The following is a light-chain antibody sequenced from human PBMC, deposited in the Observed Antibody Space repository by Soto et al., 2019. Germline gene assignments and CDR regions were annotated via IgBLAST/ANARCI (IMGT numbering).Light chain of an antibody. J-gene: IGKJ4*01. CDR3: QQYGSSPHT. CDR1: HSVNKNY. Sequence: EIVLTQSPATLSLSQGEGATLSSRTCHSVNKNYVAWSQQKPGQAPKLLIDGASSRATGIPDRFSGSGSGTDFTLTISTLEPEDLPVYYCQQYGSSPHTFSRGTKVYIK. CDR2: GAS. V-gene: IGKV3-20*01.